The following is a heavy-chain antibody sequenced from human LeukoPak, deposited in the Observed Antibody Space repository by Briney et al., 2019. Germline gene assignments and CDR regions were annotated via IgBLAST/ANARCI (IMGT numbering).Heavy chain of an antibody. V-gene: IGHV3-66*01. CDR3: ARGLRDGYSNYWYFDL. D-gene: IGHD5-24*01. Sequence: PGGSLRLSCAASGFTVSSNYMSWVRQAPGKGLEWVSVISGGTTLYADSVKGRFTISRDNSKNTLYLQMINLRDEDTAVYHCARGLRDGYSNYWYFDLWGRGTLIIVSS. J-gene: IGHJ2*01. CDR1: GFTVSSNY. CDR2: ISGGTT.